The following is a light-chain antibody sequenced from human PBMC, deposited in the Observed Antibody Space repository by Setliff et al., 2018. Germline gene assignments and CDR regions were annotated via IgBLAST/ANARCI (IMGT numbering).Light chain of an antibody. J-gene: IGLJ1*01. CDR3: SSYAGSNNPYV. CDR2: EVS. Sequence: QSVLAQPASVSGSPGQSITISCTGTSSDVGGYNYVSWYQQHPGKAPKLMIYEVSKRPSGVPDRFSGSKSGNTASLTVSGLQAEDEADYYCSSYAGSNNPYVFGTGTKVT. V-gene: IGLV2-8*01. CDR1: SSDVGGYNY.